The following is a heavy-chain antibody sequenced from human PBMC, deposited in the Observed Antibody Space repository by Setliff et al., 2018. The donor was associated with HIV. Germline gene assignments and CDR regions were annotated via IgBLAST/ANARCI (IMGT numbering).Heavy chain of an antibody. CDR1: GGSISSYY. D-gene: IGHD6-25*01. V-gene: IGHV4-59*12. J-gene: IGHJ1*01. CDR2: IYYSGST. CDR3: ARGDYSSGYGDGYFQH. Sequence: PSETLSLTCTVSGGSISSYYWSWIRQPPGKGLEWIGYIYYSGSTNYNPSLKSRVTISVDTSKNQFSLRLTSVTAADTAVYYCARGDYSSGYGDGYFQHWGQGTLVTVSS.